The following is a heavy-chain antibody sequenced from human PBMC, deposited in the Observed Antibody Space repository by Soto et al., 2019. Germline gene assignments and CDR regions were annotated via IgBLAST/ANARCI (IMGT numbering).Heavy chain of an antibody. CDR2: IYPGDSDT. D-gene: IGHD2-2*01. V-gene: IGHV5-51*01. J-gene: IGHJ5*02. Sequence: GESLKISCKGSGYSFTSYWIGWVRQMPGKGLEWMGIIYPGDSDTRYSPSFQGQVTISADKSISTAYLQWSSLKASDTAMYYCARLAIVGVPAAMGGWFGPWGQGTLVTVS. CDR3: ARLAIVGVPAAMGGWFGP. CDR1: GYSFTSYW.